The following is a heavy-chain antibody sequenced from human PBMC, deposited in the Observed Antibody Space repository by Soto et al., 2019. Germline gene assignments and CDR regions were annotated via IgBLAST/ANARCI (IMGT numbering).Heavy chain of an antibody. V-gene: IGHV1-69*13. CDR1: GGTFSSYA. Sequence: ASVKVSCKASGGTFSSYAISWVRQAPGQGLEWMGGIIPIFGTANYAQKFQGRVTITADESTSTAYMELSSLRSEDTAVYYCAREKKCSGGSCYPGESRSYYYYYYGMDVWGQGTTVTVSS. D-gene: IGHD2-15*01. CDR2: IIPIFGTA. J-gene: IGHJ6*02. CDR3: AREKKCSGGSCYPGESRSYYYYYYGMDV.